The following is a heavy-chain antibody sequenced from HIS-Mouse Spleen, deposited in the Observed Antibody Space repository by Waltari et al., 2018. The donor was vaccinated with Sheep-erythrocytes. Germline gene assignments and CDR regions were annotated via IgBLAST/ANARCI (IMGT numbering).Heavy chain of an antibody. V-gene: IGHV5-51*01. CDR1: GYSFTSYW. CDR3: ARQSYYDFWSGYSHNWFDP. D-gene: IGHD3-3*01. Sequence: EVQLVQSGAEVKKPGESLKISCKGSGYSFTSYWIGWVRQMPGQGLEWMGIIYPGDSDTRYSPSFQGQVTISADKSISTAYLQWSSLKASDTAMYYCARQSYYDFWSGYSHNWFDPWGQGTLVTVSS. J-gene: IGHJ5*02. CDR2: IYPGDSDT.